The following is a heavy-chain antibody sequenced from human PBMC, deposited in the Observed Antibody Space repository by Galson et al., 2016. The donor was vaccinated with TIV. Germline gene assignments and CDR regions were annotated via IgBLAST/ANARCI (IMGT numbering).Heavy chain of an antibody. J-gene: IGHJ4*02. V-gene: IGHV3-74*01. Sequence: SLRLSCAASGFTFSSYWIHWVRQSPGKGLVWVSRINDGGDSTSYGDSVKGRFTISRHNSKNTLYLQMSNLRVEDTAVYFCATSTVPNLGDYWGQGVLVTVSS. CDR1: GFTFSSYW. CDR3: ATSTVPNLGDY. CDR2: INDGGDST. D-gene: IGHD4-17*01.